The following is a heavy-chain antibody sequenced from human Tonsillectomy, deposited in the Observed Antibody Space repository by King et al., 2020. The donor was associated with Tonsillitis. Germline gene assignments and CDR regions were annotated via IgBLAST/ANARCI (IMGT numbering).Heavy chain of an antibody. J-gene: IGHJ3*02. CDR1: GFTFSSYA. CDR3: ANDGRRGITLVRGSITGAFDI. CDR2: ISGSGGST. Sequence: VQLVESGGGLVQPGGSLRLSCAASGFTFSSYAMSWVRQAPGKGLEWFSAISGSGGSTYYADSVKGRFTISRDNSKNTLYLQMNSLRAEDTAVYYCANDGRRGITLVRGSITGAFDIWGEGTMATVSS. D-gene: IGHD3-10*01. V-gene: IGHV3-23*04.